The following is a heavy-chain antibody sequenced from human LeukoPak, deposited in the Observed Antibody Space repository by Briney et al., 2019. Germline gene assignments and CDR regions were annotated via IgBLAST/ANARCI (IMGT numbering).Heavy chain of an antibody. CDR3: ARVSSGTTGDY. D-gene: IGHD1-14*01. J-gene: IGHJ4*02. V-gene: IGHV4-39*07. CDR2: IYHSGST. CDR1: GGSISSSSYY. Sequence: SETLSLTCTVSGGSISSSSYYWGWIRQPPGKGLEWIGSIYHSGSTYYNPSLKSRVTISVDTSKNQFSLKLSSVTAADTAVYYCARVSSGTTGDYWGQGTLVTVSS.